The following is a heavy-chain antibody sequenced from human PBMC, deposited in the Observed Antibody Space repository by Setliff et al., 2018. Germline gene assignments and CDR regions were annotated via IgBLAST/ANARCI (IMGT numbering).Heavy chain of an antibody. CDR3: AREKLRLGQLSLFYGFDI. CDR1: GDSISSYY. V-gene: IGHV4-4*07. Sequence: SETLSLTCTVSGDSISSYYWSWIRQPAGKGLEWIGRIYSSGSTNFNPSLKSRVTMSMDTSKNQFSLKLSSVTAADTAIYYCAREKLRLGQLSLFYGFDIWGQGTMVTVSS. CDR2: IYSSGST. J-gene: IGHJ3*02. D-gene: IGHD3-16*02.